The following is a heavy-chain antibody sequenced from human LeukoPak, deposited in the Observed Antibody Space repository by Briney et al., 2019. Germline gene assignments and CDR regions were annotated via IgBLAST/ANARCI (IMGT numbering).Heavy chain of an antibody. J-gene: IGHJ6*03. D-gene: IGHD5-18*01. CDR2: INSNSGGT. Sequence: ASVSVSCTPSVYTFTHYYIHWVRQAPGQGLEWMGWINSNSGGTNYAKKFQGRVTMTRDTSISTAYMELSRLTSDDTAVYYCASQTAIVNYYYYHMDVWGKGTTVTVSS. V-gene: IGHV1-2*02. CDR1: VYTFTHYY. CDR3: ASQTAIVNYYYYHMDV.